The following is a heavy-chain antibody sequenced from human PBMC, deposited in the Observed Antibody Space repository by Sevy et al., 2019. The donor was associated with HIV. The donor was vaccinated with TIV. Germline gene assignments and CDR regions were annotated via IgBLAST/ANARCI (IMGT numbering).Heavy chain of an antibody. Sequence: ASVKVSCKASGYTFTSYYMHWVRQAPGQGLEWMGIINPSGGSTSYAQKFQGRVTMTRDTSTSTVYMELSSLRSEDTAVYYWAGDRRSGYDFDYWGQGTLVTVSS. CDR3: AGDRRSGYDFDY. V-gene: IGHV1-46*01. J-gene: IGHJ4*02. CDR1: GYTFTSYY. CDR2: INPSGGST. D-gene: IGHD5-12*01.